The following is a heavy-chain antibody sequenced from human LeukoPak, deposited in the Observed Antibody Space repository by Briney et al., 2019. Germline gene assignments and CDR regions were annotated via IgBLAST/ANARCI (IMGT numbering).Heavy chain of an antibody. CDR1: GYTLTGYY. D-gene: IGHD2-15*01. CDR3: AAWGYCSGGSCYSVDY. CDR2: INPNSGGT. J-gene: IGHJ4*02. Sequence: GASVKVSCKASGYTLTGYYMHWVRQAPGQGLEWMGWINPNSGGTNYAQKFQGRVTMTRDTSISTAYMELSRLRSDDTAVYYCAAWGYCSGGSCYSVDYWGQGTLVTVSS. V-gene: IGHV1-2*02.